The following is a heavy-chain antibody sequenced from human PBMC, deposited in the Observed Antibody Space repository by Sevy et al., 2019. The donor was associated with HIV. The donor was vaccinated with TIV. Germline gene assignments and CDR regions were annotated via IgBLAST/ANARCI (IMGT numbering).Heavy chain of an antibody. CDR3: AKGYCSGGSCPRDYYYYGMDV. Sequence: GGSLRLSCAASGFTFSTYAMNWVRQAPGKGLEWVSSISGSGRSTCYADSVEGRFTISRDNSKNTLYLQMNSLRADDTAVYYCAKGYCSGGSCPRDYYYYGMDVWGQGTTVTVSS. CDR2: ISGSGRST. D-gene: IGHD2-15*01. J-gene: IGHJ6*02. CDR1: GFTFSTYA. V-gene: IGHV3-23*01.